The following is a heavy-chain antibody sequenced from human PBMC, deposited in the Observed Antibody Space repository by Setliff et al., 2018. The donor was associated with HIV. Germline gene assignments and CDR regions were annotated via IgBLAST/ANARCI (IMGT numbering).Heavy chain of an antibody. CDR2: IYHSGST. V-gene: IGHV4-4*02. CDR3: ARSFRGYSGTYFDY. Sequence: LSLTCAVSGGSITSTNWWSWVRQPPGKGLEWIGEIYHSGSTNYNPSLRSRVTISVDKSKNQFSLKLSSVTAADTAVYYCARSFRGYSGTYFDYWGQGTLSPSPQ. CDR1: GGSITSTNW. J-gene: IGHJ4*02. D-gene: IGHD1-26*01.